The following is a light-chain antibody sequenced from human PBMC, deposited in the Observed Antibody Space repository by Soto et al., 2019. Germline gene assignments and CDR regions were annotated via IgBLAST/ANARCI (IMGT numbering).Light chain of an antibody. CDR3: SSYTSSNTRV. Sequence: QSVLTQPASVSGSPGQSITISCTGTSSDVGGYNYVSWYQQDPGKAPKLMIYEVSNRPSGVSNRFSGSKSGNTASLTISGLQAEDEADYYCSSYTSSNTRVLGTGTKVTGL. CDR2: EVS. J-gene: IGLJ1*01. CDR1: SSDVGGYNY. V-gene: IGLV2-14*01.